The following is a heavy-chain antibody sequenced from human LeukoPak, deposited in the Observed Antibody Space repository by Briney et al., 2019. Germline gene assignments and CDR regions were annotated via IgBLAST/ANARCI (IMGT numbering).Heavy chain of an antibody. CDR2: IRYDGVNK. CDR3: ASYYDSSGYFGY. CDR1: AFTFSSYG. D-gene: IGHD3-22*01. J-gene: IGHJ4*02. Sequence: GGSLRLSCAASAFTFSSYGMHWVRQTPGKGLEWVAFIRYDGVNKYYADSVKGRFTISRDNAKNSLYLQMNSLRAEGTALYYCASYYDSSGYFGYWGQGTLVTVSS. V-gene: IGHV3-30*02.